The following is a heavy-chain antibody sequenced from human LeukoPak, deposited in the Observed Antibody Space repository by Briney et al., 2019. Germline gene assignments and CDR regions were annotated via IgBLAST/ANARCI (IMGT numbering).Heavy chain of an antibody. J-gene: IGHJ5*02. CDR2: IIPIFGTA. CDR1: GYSFTSYW. V-gene: IGHV1-69*01. D-gene: IGHD3-10*01. CDR3: AREAPYGSGSYSNWFDP. Sequence: KISCKGSGYSFTSYWIGWVRQAPGQGLEWMGGIIPIFGTANYAQKFQGRVTITADESTSTAYMELSSLRSEDTAEYYCAREAPYGSGSYSNWFDPWGQGTLVTVSS.